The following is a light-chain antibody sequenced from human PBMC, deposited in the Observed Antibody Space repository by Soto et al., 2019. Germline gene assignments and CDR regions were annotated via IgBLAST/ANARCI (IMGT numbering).Light chain of an antibody. CDR1: QNIGVY. CDR3: HQTAANPWT. CDR2: AAS. J-gene: IGKJ1*01. Sequence: DIQMTQSPSSLSASVGDRVTITCRASQNIGVYLNWYQKKPGKAPKLLIHAASSLHSGVPSTFSGSGSGTDLALTISSLQPEDFATYYCHQTAANPWTFAQGTKVDIK. V-gene: IGKV1-39*01.